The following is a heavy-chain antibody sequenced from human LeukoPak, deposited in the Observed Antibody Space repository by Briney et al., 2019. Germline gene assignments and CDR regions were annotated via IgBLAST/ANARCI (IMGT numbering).Heavy chain of an antibody. J-gene: IGHJ4*02. CDR3: ARGKLGTFTQPSPQHDY. CDR2: INHSGST. CDR1: GGSFSGDY. V-gene: IGHV4-34*01. D-gene: IGHD7-27*01. Sequence: SETLSLTCAVYGGSFSGDYWSWIRQPPGKGLEWIGEINHSGSTNYNPSLKSRVTISVDTSKNQFSLKLSSVTAADTAVYYCARGKLGTFTQPSPQHDYWGQGTLVTVSS.